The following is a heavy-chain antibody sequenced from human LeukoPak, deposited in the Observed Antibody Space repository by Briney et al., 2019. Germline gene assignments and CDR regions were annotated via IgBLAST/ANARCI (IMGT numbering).Heavy chain of an antibody. J-gene: IGHJ4*02. CDR2: ITGSGGTT. V-gene: IGHV3-23*01. D-gene: IGHD6-25*01. CDR1: GFTFSTYA. Sequence: GGSLILSCEASGFTFSTYAMSWVRQAPGKGLEWVSTITGSGGTTYYADSVKGRFSISRDNSKNTLYVQMNSLRAEDTAVYYCAKDLTAATISYFDYWGQGALVTVSS. CDR3: AKDLTAATISYFDY.